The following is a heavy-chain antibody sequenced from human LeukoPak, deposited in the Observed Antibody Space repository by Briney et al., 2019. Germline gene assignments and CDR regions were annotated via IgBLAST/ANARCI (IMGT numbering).Heavy chain of an antibody. J-gene: IGHJ4*02. CDR3: AKYNFVSGGSYSLDS. Sequence: GGSLRLSCAASGYTFNTYAMSWVRQAPGKGLQWLSSISGGSKTTFYRDSVKGRFTISRDNPTNTLYLQMNSLSAEDTAIYFCAKYNFVSGGSYSLDSWGQGTLVTVSS. CDR2: ISGGSKTT. D-gene: IGHD3-10*01. V-gene: IGHV3-23*01. CDR1: GYTFNTYA.